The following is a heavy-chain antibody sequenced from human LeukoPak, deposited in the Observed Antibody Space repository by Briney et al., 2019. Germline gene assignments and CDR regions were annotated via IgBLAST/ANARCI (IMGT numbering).Heavy chain of an antibody. CDR3: ARFIPSFGVDP. CDR2: SSYTGST. CDR1: GGSISSNY. V-gene: IGHV4-59*01. D-gene: IGHD3-10*01. J-gene: IGHJ5*02. Sequence: SETLSLTCTVSGGSISSNYWSWIRQPPGKGLEWITYSSYTGSTNYNPSLKSRVTISVDTSKNQFSLRLRSVTAADTAVYYCARFIPSFGVDPRGQGTLVTVAS.